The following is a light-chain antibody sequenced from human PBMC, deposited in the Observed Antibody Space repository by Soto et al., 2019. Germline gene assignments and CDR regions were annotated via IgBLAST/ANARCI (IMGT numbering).Light chain of an antibody. Sequence: QSVLTQPPSVSGSPGQSVTISCTGTSSDVGRYDRVSWYQQPPGTAPKLIIYVVRNRPSGVPDRFSGSKSGNTASLTISGLQAEDEADYHCSSFTSSETRVFGGGTKLTVL. CDR2: VVR. CDR3: SSFTSSETRV. CDR1: SSDVGRYDR. J-gene: IGLJ3*02. V-gene: IGLV2-18*02.